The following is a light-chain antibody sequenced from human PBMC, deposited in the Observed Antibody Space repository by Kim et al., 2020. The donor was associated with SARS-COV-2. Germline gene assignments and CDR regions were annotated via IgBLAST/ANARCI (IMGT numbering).Light chain of an antibody. V-gene: IGLV6-57*01. J-gene: IGLJ3*02. CDR2: EEN. CDR3: QSFDSSNHWV. Sequence: KTVTISCTRSSGSIAGNYVQWYQQRPGSSPTTVIYEENERPSGVPDRFSGSIDSSSNSASLTISGLKTEDEADYYCQSFDSSNHWVFGGGTQLTVL. CDR1: SGSIAGNY.